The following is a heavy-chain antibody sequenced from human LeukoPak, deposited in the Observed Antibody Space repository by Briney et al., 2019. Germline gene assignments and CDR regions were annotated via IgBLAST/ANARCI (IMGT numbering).Heavy chain of an antibody. V-gene: IGHV3-21*01. CDR3: ARVVGESIAVASNDY. J-gene: IGHJ4*02. D-gene: IGHD6-19*01. CDR2: ISHSSTSK. Sequence: GESLRLSCAASGFTFNSFSMNWVRQAPGKGLEWVSFISHSSTSKYYADSVKGRFTISRDNAKNSLYLQMNSLGAEDTAVYYCARVVGESIAVASNDYWGQGTLVTVSS. CDR1: GFTFNSFS.